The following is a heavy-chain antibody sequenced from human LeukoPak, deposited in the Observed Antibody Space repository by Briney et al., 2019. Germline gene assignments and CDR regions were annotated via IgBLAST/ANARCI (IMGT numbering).Heavy chain of an antibody. V-gene: IGHV4-31*03. CDR2: IYYSGST. Sequence: SETLSLTCTVSGGSISSGGYYWSWIRQYPGKGLEWIGYIYYSGSTYYNPSLKSRVTISVDTSKNQFSLKLSSVTAADTAVYYCARTYYYDSSGYYGRPRFDYWGQGTLVTVSS. CDR1: GGSISSGGYY. D-gene: IGHD3-22*01. J-gene: IGHJ4*02. CDR3: ARTYYYDSSGYYGRPRFDY.